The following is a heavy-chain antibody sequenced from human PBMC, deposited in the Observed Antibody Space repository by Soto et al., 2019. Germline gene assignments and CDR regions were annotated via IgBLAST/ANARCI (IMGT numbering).Heavy chain of an antibody. CDR1: GGSISSYY. J-gene: IGHJ4*02. D-gene: IGHD3-10*01. V-gene: IGHV4-59*01. Sequence: SETLSITCTVSGGSISSYYWSWIRQPPGKGLEWIGYIYYSGSTNYNPSLKSRVTISVDTSKNQFSLKLSSVTAADTAVYYCARGGSAPGHYWGQGTLVTVSS. CDR3: ARGGSAPGHY. CDR2: IYYSGST.